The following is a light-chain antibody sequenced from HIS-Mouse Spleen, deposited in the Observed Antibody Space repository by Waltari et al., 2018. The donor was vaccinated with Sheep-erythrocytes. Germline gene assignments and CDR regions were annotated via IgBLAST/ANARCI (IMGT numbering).Light chain of an antibody. CDR3: CSYAGSSTPWV. CDR1: GSEAGSYNF. CDR2: EGS. Sequence: QSALTQPASVSGSPGPSITISCTGTGSEAGSYNFVSWYQQHPGKAPKLMIYEGSKRPSGVSNRFSGSKSGNTASLTISGLQAEDEADYYCCSYAGSSTPWVFGGGTKLTVL. J-gene: IGLJ3*02. V-gene: IGLV2-23*01.